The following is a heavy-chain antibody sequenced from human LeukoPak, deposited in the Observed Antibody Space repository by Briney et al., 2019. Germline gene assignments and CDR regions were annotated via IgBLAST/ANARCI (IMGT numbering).Heavy chain of an antibody. D-gene: IGHD3-22*01. Sequence: GRSLRLSCAASGFTFSSYAMHWVRQAPGKGLEYVSTISSNGGTTYYADSVKGRFTISRDNSKNTLYLQMSSLRAEDTAVYYCVKGHDSSGYYLSYFDYWGQGALVTVSS. CDR2: ISSNGGTT. CDR3: VKGHDSSGYYLSYFDY. CDR1: GFTFSSYA. J-gene: IGHJ4*02. V-gene: IGHV3-64D*09.